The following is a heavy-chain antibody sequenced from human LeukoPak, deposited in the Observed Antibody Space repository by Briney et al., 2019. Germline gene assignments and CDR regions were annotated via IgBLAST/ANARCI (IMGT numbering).Heavy chain of an antibody. CDR3: ARDWEVVPTDRWKIWYFDL. CDR1: GSSISSGYY. Sequence: SETLSLTCVVSGSSISSGYYWGWFRQPPEKGLEWIGSIHHSGNRNTYYNPSLRSRVTISIDTSKNQSSLRLRSVAAADTAVYYCARDWEVVPTDRWKIWYFDLWGRGTLVTVSS. D-gene: IGHD2-21*01. CDR2: IHHSGNRNT. V-gene: IGHV4-38-2*02. J-gene: IGHJ2*01.